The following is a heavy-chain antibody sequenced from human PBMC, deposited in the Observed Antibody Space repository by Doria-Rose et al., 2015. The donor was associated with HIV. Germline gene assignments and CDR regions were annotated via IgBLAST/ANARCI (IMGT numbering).Heavy chain of an antibody. J-gene: IGHJ4*02. CDR1: GVSLSSPGMG. CDR3: ARIKSSRWYHKYYFDF. D-gene: IGHD6-13*01. Sequence: QVTLKESGPVLVKPTETLTLTCTVSGVSLSSPGMGVSWIRQPPGKALEWFANIFSDDERSYKTSLKSRLTISSGTSKSQVVFTMTYLEPVDTATYYCARIKSSRWYHKYYFDFWGQGTLVIVSA. CDR2: IFSDDER. V-gene: IGHV2-26*01.